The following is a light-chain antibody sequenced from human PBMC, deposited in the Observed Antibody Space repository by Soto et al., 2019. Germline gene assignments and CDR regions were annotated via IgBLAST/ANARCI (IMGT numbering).Light chain of an antibody. V-gene: IGLV2-23*01. CDR3: CSYAGSNNYV. Sequence: QAVLTQPASVSGSPGQSITISCTGTSSDVGSYNLVSWYQQHPGKAPKLMIYEGSKRPSGVSNRFSGSKSGNTASLTISGLQAEDEADYYCCSYAGSNNYVFGTGTQLTVL. CDR2: EGS. J-gene: IGLJ1*01. CDR1: SSDVGSYNL.